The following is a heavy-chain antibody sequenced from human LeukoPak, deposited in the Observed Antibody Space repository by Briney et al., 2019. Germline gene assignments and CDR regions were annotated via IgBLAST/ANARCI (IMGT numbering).Heavy chain of an antibody. CDR1: GGSISSGDYY. Sequence: SETLSLTRTVSGGSISSGDYYWSWIRQPPGKGLEWIGYIYYSGSTYYNPSLKSRVTISVDTSKNQFSLKLSSVTAADTAVYYCARVQGSGYYFDYWGQGTLVTVSS. V-gene: IGHV4-30-4*01. CDR2: IYYSGST. CDR3: ARVQGSGYYFDY. J-gene: IGHJ4*02. D-gene: IGHD3-22*01.